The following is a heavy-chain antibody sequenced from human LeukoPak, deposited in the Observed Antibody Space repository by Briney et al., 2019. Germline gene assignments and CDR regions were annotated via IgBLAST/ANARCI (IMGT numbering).Heavy chain of an antibody. V-gene: IGHV1-24*01. D-gene: IGHD1-26*01. CDR3: ATGYSGSYPRWYAFDI. CDR1: GYTLTELS. Sequence: ASVKVSCKVSGYTLTELSIHWVRQAPGKGLEWMGGFDPEDGETIYAQKFQGRATMTEDTSTDTASRALSSLRSEDTAVYYCATGYSGSYPRWYAFDIWGQGTMVTVSS. CDR2: FDPEDGET. J-gene: IGHJ3*02.